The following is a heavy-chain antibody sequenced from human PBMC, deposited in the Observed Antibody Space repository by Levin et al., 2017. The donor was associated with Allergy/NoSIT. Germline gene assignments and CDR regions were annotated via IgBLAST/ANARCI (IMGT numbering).Heavy chain of an antibody. CDR3: ARDLGNSGYAFDY. Sequence: SCTASGFPFGNYAMTWVRQAPGKGLEWVAYISGISSHMYYADSVKGRFTVSRDNVKNSVSLQMTSLRDEDTGVYFCARDLGNSGYAFDYWGQGTLVTVSS. CDR1: GFPFGNYA. CDR2: ISGISSHM. J-gene: IGHJ4*02. D-gene: IGHD2-2*01. V-gene: IGHV3-48*02.